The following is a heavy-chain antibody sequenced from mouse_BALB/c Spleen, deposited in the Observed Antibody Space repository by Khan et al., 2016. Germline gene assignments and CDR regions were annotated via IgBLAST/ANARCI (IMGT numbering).Heavy chain of an antibody. CDR3: ASGNFAY. CDR2: IDPANGNT. Sequence: VQLQQSGAELVKPGASVKLSCTASGFNIKDTYMHWVKQRPEQGLEWIGRIDPANGNTKYDPKFQGKATLTADTSSYTAYLQLSSLTAEVTAVYYCASGNFAYWGQGTLVTVSA. V-gene: IGHV14-3*02. CDR1: GFNIKDTY. D-gene: IGHD2-1*01. J-gene: IGHJ3*01.